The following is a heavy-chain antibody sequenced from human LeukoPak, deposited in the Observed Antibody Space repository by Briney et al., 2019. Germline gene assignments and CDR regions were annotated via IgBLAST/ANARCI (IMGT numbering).Heavy chain of an antibody. D-gene: IGHD3-22*01. CDR2: ISQSART. Sequence: SEALSLTCAVTGGSISNNWWTWVRQPPGKGLEWIGEISQSARTNYNPSLKSRVTMSIDKSRNQFSLRMSSVTAADTAVYYCAGVRLGSSGFSEYFEHRGQGTLVTVSS. J-gene: IGHJ1*01. V-gene: IGHV4-4*02. CDR1: GGSISNNW. CDR3: AGVRLGSSGFSEYFEH.